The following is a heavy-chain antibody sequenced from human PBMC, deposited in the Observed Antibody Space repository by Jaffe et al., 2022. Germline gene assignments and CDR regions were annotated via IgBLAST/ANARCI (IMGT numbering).Heavy chain of an antibody. V-gene: IGHV3-30*02. Sequence: QVQLVESGGGVVQPGGSLRLSCAASGFTFSSYGMHWVRQAPGKGLEWVAFIRYDGSNKYYADSVKGRFTISRDNSKNTLYLQMNSLRAEDTAVYYCAKDRKVDCSSTSCSSYYYYYYMDVWGKGTTVTVSS. J-gene: IGHJ6*03. D-gene: IGHD2-2*01. CDR1: GFTFSSYG. CDR2: IRYDGSNK. CDR3: AKDRKVDCSSTSCSSYYYYYYMDV.